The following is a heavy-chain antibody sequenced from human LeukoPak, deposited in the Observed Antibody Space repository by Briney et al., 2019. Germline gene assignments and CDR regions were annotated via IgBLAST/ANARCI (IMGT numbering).Heavy chain of an antibody. D-gene: IGHD2-2*01. CDR2: ISYDGSNK. J-gene: IGHJ4*02. CDR3: ARDKTSSWTIDY. Sequence: GGSLRLSCAASGFTFSSYAMHWVRQAPGKGLEWVAVISYDGSNKYYADSVKGRFTISRDNSKNTLYLQMNSLGAEDTAVYYCARDKTSSWTIDYWGQGTLVTVSS. V-gene: IGHV3-30-3*01. CDR1: GFTFSSYA.